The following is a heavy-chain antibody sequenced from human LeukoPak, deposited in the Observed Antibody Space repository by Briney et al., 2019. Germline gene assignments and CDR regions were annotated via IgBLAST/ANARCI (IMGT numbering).Heavy chain of an antibody. J-gene: IGHJ4*02. V-gene: IGHV4-59*08. Sequence: SETLSLTCTVSGGSISNYYWSWIRQPPGKGLEWIGYISHSGSTNYSPSLKSRVTISLDTSKNQFSLKLSSVTAADTAVYYCASYYDSSGTFDYWGQGTLVTVSS. D-gene: IGHD3-22*01. CDR3: ASYYDSSGTFDY. CDR1: GGSISNYY. CDR2: ISHSGST.